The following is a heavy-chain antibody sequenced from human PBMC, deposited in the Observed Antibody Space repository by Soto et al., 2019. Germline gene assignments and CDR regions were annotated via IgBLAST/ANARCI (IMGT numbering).Heavy chain of an antibody. V-gene: IGHV4-59*08. CDR3: ARHDSGGSYYYYYYMDV. CDR1: GGSISSYY. Sequence: ASETLSLTCTVSGGSISSYYWSWIRQPPGKGPEWIGYIYYSGSTNYNPSLKSRVTISVDTSKNQFSLKLSSVTAADTAVYYCARHDSGGSYYYYYYMDVWGKGTTVTV. D-gene: IGHD2-15*01. J-gene: IGHJ6*03. CDR2: IYYSGST.